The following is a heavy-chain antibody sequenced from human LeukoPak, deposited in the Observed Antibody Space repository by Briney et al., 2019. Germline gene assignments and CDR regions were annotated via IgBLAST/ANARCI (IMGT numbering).Heavy chain of an antibody. D-gene: IGHD2-21*02. CDR3: ATLPTARS. CDR1: GYSFTAYY. Sequence: ASVKVSCKTSGYSFTAYYMHWVRQAPGQGFEWVGRINPKCGDTDYTQKFQGRVTMTRDTSISTAYMEVRRLRSDDTAVYYCATLPTARSWGQGTLVTVSS. CDR2: INPKCGDT. V-gene: IGHV1-2*06. J-gene: IGHJ5*02.